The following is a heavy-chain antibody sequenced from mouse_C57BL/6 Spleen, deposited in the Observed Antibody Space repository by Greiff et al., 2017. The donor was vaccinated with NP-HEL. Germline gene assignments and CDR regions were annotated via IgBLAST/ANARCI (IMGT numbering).Heavy chain of an antibody. CDR1: GYSFTSYY. V-gene: IGHV1-66*01. J-gene: IGHJ3*01. CDR3: ARGFITTAVGGFAY. CDR2: IYPGSGNT. D-gene: IGHD1-1*01. Sequence: QVQLQQSGPELVKPGASVKISCKASGYSFTSYYIHWVKQRPGQGLAWIGWIYPGSGNTKYNEKFKGKATLTADTSSSTAYMQLSSLTSEDSAVYYCARGFITTAVGGFAYWGQGTLVTVSA.